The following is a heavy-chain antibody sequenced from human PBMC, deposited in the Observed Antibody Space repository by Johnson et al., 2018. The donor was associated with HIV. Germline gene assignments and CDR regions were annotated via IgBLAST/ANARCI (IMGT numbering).Heavy chain of an antibody. J-gene: IGHJ3*02. Sequence: QVQLVESGGGVVQPGRSLRLSCAASGFTFSSYALHWVRQAPGKGLQWVAAMGPTGDTYYPGSVKGRVTISRDNARNLLYLQMNSLRAEDTALYYCAVAGKSSGWYGGDDAVDIWGQGTMVTVSS. CDR3: AVAGKSSGWYGGDDAVDI. CDR2: MGPTGDT. V-gene: IGHV3-33*03. D-gene: IGHD6-19*01. CDR1: GFTFSSYA.